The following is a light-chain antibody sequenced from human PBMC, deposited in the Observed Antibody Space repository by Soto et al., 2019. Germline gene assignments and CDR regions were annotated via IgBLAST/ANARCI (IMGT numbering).Light chain of an antibody. Sequence: QSALTQPASVSGSPGQSITISCTGTSSDAGSYNLVSWYQQHPGKAPKLMIYEGSKRPSGVSNRFSGSKSGNPASLTISGLQAEDEADYYCCSYAGSSTFVVFGGGTKLTVL. CDR3: CSYAGSSTFVV. CDR1: SSDAGSYNL. V-gene: IGLV2-23*03. CDR2: EGS. J-gene: IGLJ2*01.